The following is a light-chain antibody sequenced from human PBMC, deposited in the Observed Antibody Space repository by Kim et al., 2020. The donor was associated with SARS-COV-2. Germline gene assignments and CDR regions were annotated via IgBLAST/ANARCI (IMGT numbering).Light chain of an antibody. Sequence: EIVLTQSPGTLSLSPGESATLSCRASQSVSSSYLAWYQQKPGQAPRLLIYGASSRATGIPDRFSGSGSGTDFTLTISRLEPEDFAVYYCQQYGSSPLITFGQGTRLEIK. CDR1: QSVSSSY. CDR3: QQYGSSPLIT. J-gene: IGKJ5*01. CDR2: GAS. V-gene: IGKV3-20*01.